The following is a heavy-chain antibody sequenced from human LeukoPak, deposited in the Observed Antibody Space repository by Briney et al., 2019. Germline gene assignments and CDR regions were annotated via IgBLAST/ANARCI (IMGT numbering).Heavy chain of an antibody. Sequence: ASVTVSCKASGYTFTIYDINWVRQAAGQGLEWMGWMNPDSGNTVFAQKFQGRVTMTRNTSISTAYMELSSLTSEDTAVYYCAVHLPGDYLDPWGQGTLVTVSS. V-gene: IGHV1-8*01. CDR2: MNPDSGNT. J-gene: IGHJ5*02. CDR1: GYTFTIYD. D-gene: IGHD4-17*01. CDR3: AVHLPGDYLDP.